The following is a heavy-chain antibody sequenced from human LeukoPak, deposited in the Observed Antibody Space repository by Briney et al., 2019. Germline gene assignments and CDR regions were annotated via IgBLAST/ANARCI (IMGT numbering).Heavy chain of an antibody. CDR3: ARAGGYCSSTSCYSAFDI. J-gene: IGHJ3*02. V-gene: IGHV1-69*01. Sequence: GSSVKVSCKPSGGTFSSYAISWVRQAPGQGLEWVGGIIPIFGTANYAQKFQGRVTITADESTSTAYMELSSLRSEDTAVYYCARAGGYCSSTSCYSAFDIWGQGTMVTVSS. CDR2: IIPIFGTA. CDR1: GGTFSSYA. D-gene: IGHD2-2*02.